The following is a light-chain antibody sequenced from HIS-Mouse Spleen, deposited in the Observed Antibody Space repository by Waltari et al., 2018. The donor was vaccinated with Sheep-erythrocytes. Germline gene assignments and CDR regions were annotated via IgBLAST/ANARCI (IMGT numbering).Light chain of an antibody. CDR1: NIGSKS. J-gene: IGLJ1*01. CDR2: DDS. Sequence: SYVLTQPPSVSVAPGKTARITCGGNNIGSKSVHWYQQKPSQAPVLVVYDDSARPSGSPERFAGANSGNTATLTISRVEAGDEADYDWQVWDSSSDQYVFGTGTKVTFL. CDR3: QVWDSSSDQYV. V-gene: IGLV3-21*03.